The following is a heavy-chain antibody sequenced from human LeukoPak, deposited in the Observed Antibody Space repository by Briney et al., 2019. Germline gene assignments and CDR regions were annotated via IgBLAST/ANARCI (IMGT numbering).Heavy chain of an antibody. Sequence: GGSLRLSCAASGFTFSSYAMSWVRQAPGKGLEWVSAISGGGRSTYYADSVKGRFTISRDNSKNTLYLQMNSLRAEDTAVYYCAIGIAVADLPHDYWGQGTLVTVSS. CDR2: ISGGGRST. CDR3: AIGIAVADLPHDY. V-gene: IGHV3-23*01. D-gene: IGHD6-19*01. J-gene: IGHJ4*02. CDR1: GFTFSSYA.